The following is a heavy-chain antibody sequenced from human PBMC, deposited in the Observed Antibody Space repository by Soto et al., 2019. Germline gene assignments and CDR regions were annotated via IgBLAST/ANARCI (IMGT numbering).Heavy chain of an antibody. CDR1: GFTLSAYP. Sequence: GGSLRLSCAASGFTLSAYPMNWVRQAPGKGLEWVSYINNSSRIIYYADSVKGRFTISRDNSKNTLYLQMNSLRAEDTAIYYCAKSRSGWYDMDVWGQGTTVTVSS. V-gene: IGHV3-48*01. J-gene: IGHJ6*02. CDR3: AKSRSGWYDMDV. D-gene: IGHD6-19*01. CDR2: INNSSRII.